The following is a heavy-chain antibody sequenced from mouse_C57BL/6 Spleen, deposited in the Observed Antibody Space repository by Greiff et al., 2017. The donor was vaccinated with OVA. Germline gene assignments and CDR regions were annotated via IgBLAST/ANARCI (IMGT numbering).Heavy chain of an antibody. CDR2: IDPSDSET. D-gene: IGHD3-1*01. V-gene: IGHV1-52*01. Sequence: QVQLQQPGAELVRPGSSVKLSCKASGYTFTSYWMHWVKQRPIQGLEWIGNIDPSDSETHYNQKFKDKATLTVDKSSSTAYMQLSSLTSEDSAVYYCARAGLLEDYAMDYWGQGTSVTVSS. CDR1: GYTFTSYW. J-gene: IGHJ4*01. CDR3: ARAGLLEDYAMDY.